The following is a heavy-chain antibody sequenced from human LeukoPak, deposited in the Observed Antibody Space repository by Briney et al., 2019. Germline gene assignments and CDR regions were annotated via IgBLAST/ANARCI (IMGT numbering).Heavy chain of an antibody. D-gene: IGHD5-18*01. CDR2: IKQDGSEE. V-gene: IGHV3-7*03. CDR3: ARAKASAMFSSDY. J-gene: IGHJ4*02. CDR1: GFTFSNYW. Sequence: PGGALRLSCAASGFTFSNYWMSWVRQTPGKGVEGVANIKQDGSEEYYVGSVKGRFIISRDNAKNSLYLQMNSLRVEDTAVYYCARAKASAMFSSDYWGQGTLVTVSS.